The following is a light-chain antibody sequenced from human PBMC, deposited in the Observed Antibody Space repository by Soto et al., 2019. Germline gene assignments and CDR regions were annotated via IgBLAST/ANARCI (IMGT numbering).Light chain of an antibody. Sequence: DIQMTQSPSTLSASVGDRVTITCRASQSISSWLDWYQQKPGKAPKLLIYDASSLESGVPSRFSGSGSGTEFTLTIISLQADDFATYYCHQYNSYWTFGKGTKVEIK. CDR3: HQYNSYWT. CDR1: QSISSW. J-gene: IGKJ1*01. V-gene: IGKV1-5*01. CDR2: DAS.